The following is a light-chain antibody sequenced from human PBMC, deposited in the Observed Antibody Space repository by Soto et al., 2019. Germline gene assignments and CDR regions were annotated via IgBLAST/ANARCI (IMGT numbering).Light chain of an antibody. CDR1: HSISRW. Sequence: DIQMTQSPSSVSASVGDTVTITSRASHSISRWLAWYQKKQGKAPKXXIYDASSLASGAPSRFRGSGSGTEFTLTINSLKPDDFETYYCQQYNTYSITFGQGTRLEIK. J-gene: IGKJ5*01. V-gene: IGKV1-5*01. CDR3: QQYNTYSIT. CDR2: DAS.